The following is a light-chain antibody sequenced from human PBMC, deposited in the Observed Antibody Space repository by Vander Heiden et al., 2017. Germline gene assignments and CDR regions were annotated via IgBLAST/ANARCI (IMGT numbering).Light chain of an antibody. CDR1: QSIRSY. V-gene: IGKV1-39*01. Sequence: DIQMTQSPSSLSASVGDRVTITCRASQSIRSYLNWYQQKPGKAPKLLIYAASSLQSGVPSRFSGSGWGKDFTLTISSRQPEDFAAYYCQQNDSNPPVTFGGGTKVEIK. J-gene: IGKJ4*01. CDR2: AAS. CDR3: QQNDSNPPVT.